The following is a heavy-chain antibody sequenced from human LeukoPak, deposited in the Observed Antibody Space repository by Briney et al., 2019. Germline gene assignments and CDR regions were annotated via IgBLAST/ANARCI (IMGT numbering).Heavy chain of an antibody. Sequence: GGSLRLSCAASGFTFSNAWMSWVRQAPGKGLEWVGRIKSKTDGGTTDYAAPVQGRFTISRDDSKNTLYLQMNSLKAEDTAVYYCTTEQGEWELLSDYWGQGTLVTASS. CDR2: IKSKTDGGTT. CDR3: TTEQGEWELLSDY. CDR1: GFTFSNAW. V-gene: IGHV3-15*01. D-gene: IGHD1-26*01. J-gene: IGHJ4*02.